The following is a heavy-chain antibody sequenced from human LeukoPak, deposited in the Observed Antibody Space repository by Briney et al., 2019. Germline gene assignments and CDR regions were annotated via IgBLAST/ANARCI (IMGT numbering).Heavy chain of an antibody. J-gene: IGHJ4*02. CDR1: GFTFSNDG. D-gene: IGHD3-9*01. V-gene: IGHV1-18*01. Sequence: GASVKVSCKASGFTFSNDGINWVRQAPGQGFEWMGWISGYNGNTKFAQKFQGRVTMTTDTSTSTAYTELRSLRSDDTAVYYCARDPYDFLTGHYSGSGGDYWGQGTLVTVSS. CDR2: ISGYNGNT. CDR3: ARDPYDFLTGHYSGSGGDY.